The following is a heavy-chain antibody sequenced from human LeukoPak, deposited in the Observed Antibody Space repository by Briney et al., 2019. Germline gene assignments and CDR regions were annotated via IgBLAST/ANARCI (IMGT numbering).Heavy chain of an antibody. CDR1: SGSISSYY. V-gene: IGHV4-59*01. CDR3: ARERPYGTYDY. CDR2: IYHSGST. Sequence: SETLSLTCSVSSGSISSYYWSWIRQPPGKGLEWIGEIYHSGSTNYNPSLKSRVTISVDTSKNQFSLKLSSVTAADTAVYYCARERPYGTYDYWGQGTLVTVSS. J-gene: IGHJ4*02. D-gene: IGHD4-17*01.